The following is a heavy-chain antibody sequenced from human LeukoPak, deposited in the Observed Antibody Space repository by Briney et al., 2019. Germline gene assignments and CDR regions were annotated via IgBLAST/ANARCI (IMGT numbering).Heavy chain of an antibody. Sequence: PSETLSLTCSVSGASMTNYYWSWIRQPPGKGLEWIAYIYYSGSTNYNPSLKSRVTISVDTSKNQFSLKLSSVTAADTAVYYCARVTLSYYYDSSGRLGDAFDIWGQGTMVTVSS. V-gene: IGHV4-59*01. CDR2: IYYSGST. CDR1: GASMTNYY. J-gene: IGHJ3*02. D-gene: IGHD3-22*01. CDR3: ARVTLSYYYDSSGRLGDAFDI.